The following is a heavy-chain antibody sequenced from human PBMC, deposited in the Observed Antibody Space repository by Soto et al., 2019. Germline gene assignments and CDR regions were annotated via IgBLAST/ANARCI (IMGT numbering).Heavy chain of an antibody. J-gene: IGHJ6*03. CDR2: IKSKTDGGTT. Sequence: EVQLVESGGGLVKPGGSLRLSCAASGFTFSNAWMSWVRQAPGKGLEWVGRIKSKTDGGTTDYAAPVKGRFTISRDDSKNTLYLQMNSLKTEDTAVYYCTTHSRPYGDYGDYGYYYYYMDVWGKGTTVTVSS. D-gene: IGHD4-17*01. CDR1: GFTFSNAW. V-gene: IGHV3-15*01. CDR3: TTHSRPYGDYGDYGYYYYYMDV.